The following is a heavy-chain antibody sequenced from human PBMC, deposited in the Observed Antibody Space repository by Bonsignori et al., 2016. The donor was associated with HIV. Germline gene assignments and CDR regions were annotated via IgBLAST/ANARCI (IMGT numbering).Heavy chain of an antibody. Sequence: WIRQPPGKGLEWVGRTRNKANSYTTEYAASVKGRFTISRDDSKNSLYLQMNSLKTEDTAVYYCARLYHRRLADYESDYWGQGTLVTVSS. CDR2: TRNKANSYTT. D-gene: IGHD3-16*01. J-gene: IGHJ4*02. CDR3: ARLYHRRLADYESDY. V-gene: IGHV3-72*01.